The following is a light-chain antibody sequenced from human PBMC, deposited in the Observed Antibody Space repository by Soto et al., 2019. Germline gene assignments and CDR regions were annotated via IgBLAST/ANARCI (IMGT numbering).Light chain of an antibody. CDR3: YSYAGSSYV. J-gene: IGLJ1*01. V-gene: IGLV2-11*01. Sequence: QSVLTQPRSVSGSPGQSVTISCTGTSSDVGGYDYVSWYQQHPDKAPKLMIYDVSKRPSGVPDRFSGSKSGNTASLTISGLQAEDEADHYCYSYAGSSYVFGTGTKATVL. CDR2: DVS. CDR1: SSDVGGYDY.